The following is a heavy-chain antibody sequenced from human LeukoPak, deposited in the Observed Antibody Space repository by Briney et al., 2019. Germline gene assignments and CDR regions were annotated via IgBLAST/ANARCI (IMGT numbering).Heavy chain of an antibody. V-gene: IGHV4-59*11. CDR2: IYYSGST. J-gene: IGHJ4*02. D-gene: IGHD5-18*01. CDR1: GGSISSHY. CDR3: ARYTADLEYYFDY. Sequence: SETLSLTCTVSGGSISSHYWSWIRQPPGKGLEWIGYIYYSGSTNYNPSLKSRVTISVDTSKNQFSLKLSSVTATDTAVYYCARYTADLEYYFDYWGQGTLVTVSS.